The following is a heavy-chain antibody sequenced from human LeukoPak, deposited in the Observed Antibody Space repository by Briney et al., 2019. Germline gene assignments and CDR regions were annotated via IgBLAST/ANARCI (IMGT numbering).Heavy chain of an antibody. CDR3: ARGGGYSYGSFDY. V-gene: IGHV3-9*01. D-gene: IGHD5-18*01. Sequence: GGSLRLSCAASGFTFDDYAMHWVRQAPGKGLEWVSGISWNGGSIGYADSVKGRFTISRDNAKNTLYLQMNSLRAEDTAVYYCARGGGYSYGSFDYWGQGTLVTVSS. CDR2: ISWNGGSI. CDR1: GFTFDDYA. J-gene: IGHJ4*02.